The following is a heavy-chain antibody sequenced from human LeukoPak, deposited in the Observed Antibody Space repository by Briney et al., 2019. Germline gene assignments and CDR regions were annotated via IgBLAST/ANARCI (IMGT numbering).Heavy chain of an antibody. V-gene: IGHV4-59*01. CDR3: VRGRRSGYYYENWFDP. CDR1: GGSISSYY. CDR2: IYYSGST. D-gene: IGHD3-22*01. J-gene: IGHJ5*02. Sequence: PSETLSLTCTVSGGSISSYYWSWIRQPPGKGLEWIGYIYYSGSTNYNPSLKSRVTISVDTSKNQFSLKLSSVTAADTAVYYCVRGRRSGYYYENWFDPWGQGTLVTVSS.